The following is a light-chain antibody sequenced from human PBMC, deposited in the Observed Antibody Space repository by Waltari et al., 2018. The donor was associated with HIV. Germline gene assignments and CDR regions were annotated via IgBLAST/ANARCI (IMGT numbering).Light chain of an antibody. Sequence: DIVMTQSPDSLAVSLGERATINCKSGRSLLDSSNNKNYLAWYQQKPGQPPKLLVYWASTRESGVPDRFSGSGSWTYVTLTITSLQAEDVAVYYCQQYYSTPYSFGQGTKLEIK. CDR3: QQYYSTPYS. CDR2: WAS. V-gene: IGKV4-1*01. CDR1: RSLLDSSNNKNY. J-gene: IGKJ2*03.